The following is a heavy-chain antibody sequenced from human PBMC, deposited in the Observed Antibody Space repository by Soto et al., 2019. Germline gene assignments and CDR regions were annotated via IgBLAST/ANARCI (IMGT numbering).Heavy chain of an antibody. J-gene: IGHJ4*02. CDR1: GGSISSGDYY. CDR2: IYYSGST. D-gene: IGHD5-18*01. CDR3: ARSPKTGIQLWYAPFDY. V-gene: IGHV4-30-4*01. Sequence: SSETLSLTCTVSGGSISSGDYYWSWIRQPPGKGLEWIGYIYYSGSTYYNPSLKGRVTISVDTSKNQFSLKLSSVTAADTAVYYCARSPKTGIQLWYAPFDYWGQGTLVTVSS.